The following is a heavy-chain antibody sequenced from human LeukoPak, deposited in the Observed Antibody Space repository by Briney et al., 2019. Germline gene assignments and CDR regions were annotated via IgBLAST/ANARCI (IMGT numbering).Heavy chain of an antibody. CDR1: GGSISSSSYY. J-gene: IGHJ6*02. V-gene: IGHV4-39*07. CDR2: IYYSGST. CDR3: ARDRPILSPPYYYYGMDV. Sequence: PSETLSLTCTVSGGSISSSSYYWGWIRQPPGKGLEWIGSIYYSGSTYYNPSLKSRVTISVDTSKNQFSLKLGSVTAADTAVYYCARDRPILSPPYYYYGMDVWGQGTTVTVSS.